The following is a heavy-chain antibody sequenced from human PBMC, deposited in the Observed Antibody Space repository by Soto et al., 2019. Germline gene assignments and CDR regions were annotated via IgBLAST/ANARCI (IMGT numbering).Heavy chain of an antibody. D-gene: IGHD1-7*01. CDR1: GFTFSNFA. V-gene: IGHV3-23*01. Sequence: EVQLLESGGGLVQPGGSLRLSCAASGFTFSNFAMSWVRQTPGKGLEWVSLMSTGGGSTYYADSVKGRFTISRDNSKNTLYLQMNSLRAEDTAVYYCARYLAGTTRNLDYWGQGTLVTVSS. CDR3: ARYLAGTTRNLDY. CDR2: MSTGGGST. J-gene: IGHJ4*02.